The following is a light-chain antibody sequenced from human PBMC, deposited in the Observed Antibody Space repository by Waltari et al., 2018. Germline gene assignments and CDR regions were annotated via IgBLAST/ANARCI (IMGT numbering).Light chain of an antibody. Sequence: QSALTQPASVSGSPGQSITISCTGTSSDVRTYNLVSWYQQHPGKAPRLMIYEDTERPSGVSNRFSGSKSGNTASLTISGLQAEDGADYYCCSYAGNKIMIFGGGTKLTVL. CDR1: SSDVRTYNL. V-gene: IGLV2-23*01. J-gene: IGLJ2*01. CDR3: CSYAGNKIMI. CDR2: EDT.